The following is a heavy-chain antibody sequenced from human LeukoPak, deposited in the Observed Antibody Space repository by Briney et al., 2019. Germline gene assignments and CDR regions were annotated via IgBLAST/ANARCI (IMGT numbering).Heavy chain of an antibody. CDR2: ISGSGGST. V-gene: IGHV3-23*01. J-gene: IGHJ6*03. CDR1: GFTFSSYA. Sequence: GGSLRLSCAASGFTFSSYAMSWVRQAPGKGLEWVSAISGSGGSTYYADSVKGRFTISRDNAKNSLYLQMNSLRAEDTAVYYCAREEPYYYYYMDVWGKGTTVTVSS. CDR3: AREEPYYYYYMDV. D-gene: IGHD1-26*01.